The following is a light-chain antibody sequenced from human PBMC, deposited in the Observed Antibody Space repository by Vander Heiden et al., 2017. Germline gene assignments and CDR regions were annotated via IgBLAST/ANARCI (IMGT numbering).Light chain of an antibody. CDR2: RDD. Sequence: SSALTQPVSVSVALGQTARINCGGNNIRTKIVHWYQQKPGQAPVLVIYRDDNRPSGIPERFSGSNSGNTATLTITRAQAGDEADYYCQVWDSSSAIFGGGTKVTVL. J-gene: IGLJ2*01. CDR3: QVWDSSSAI. V-gene: IGLV3-9*01. CDR1: NIRTKI.